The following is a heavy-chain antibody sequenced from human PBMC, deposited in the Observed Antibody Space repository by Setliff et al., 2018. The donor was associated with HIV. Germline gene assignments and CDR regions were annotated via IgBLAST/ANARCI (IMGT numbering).Heavy chain of an antibody. CDR3: ARSPGDYEFDY. CDR2: INHSGST. V-gene: IGHV4-34*01. CDR1: GGSFSGYY. D-gene: IGHD4-17*01. Sequence: PSETLSLTCAVYGGSFSGYYWSWIRQPPGKGLEWIGEINHSGSTNYNPSLKSRVTISVDTSKNQFSLKLSSVTAADTAVYYCARSPGDYEFDYWGQGTLVTV. J-gene: IGHJ4*02.